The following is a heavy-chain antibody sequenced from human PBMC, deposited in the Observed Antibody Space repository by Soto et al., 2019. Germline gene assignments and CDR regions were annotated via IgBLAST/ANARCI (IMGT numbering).Heavy chain of an antibody. Sequence: QVQLVQSGAEVKKPGSSVKVSCKASGGTFGSYAISWVRQAPGQGLEWMGGIIPIPGTANYAQQFQGRVTIAADESTSTAYMELRSLRSEDTAVYYCARSQGSSTSLEIYYYYYYGMDVWGQGTTVTVSS. CDR1: GGTFGSYA. V-gene: IGHV1-69*01. J-gene: IGHJ6*02. CDR3: ARSQGSSTSLEIYYYYYYGMDV. D-gene: IGHD2-2*01. CDR2: IIPIPGTA.